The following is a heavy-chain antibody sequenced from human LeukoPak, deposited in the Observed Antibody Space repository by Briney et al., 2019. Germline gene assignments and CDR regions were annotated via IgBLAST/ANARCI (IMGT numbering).Heavy chain of an antibody. CDR3: ARDYYGSGSYPNPNYGMDV. Sequence: SETLSLTCTVSGGSVSSGSYYWSWIRQPPGKGLEWIGYIYYSGSTNYNPSLKSRVTISVDTSKNQFSLKLSSVTAADTAVYYCARDYYGSGSYPNPNYGMDVWGNGTTVTVSS. CDR1: GGSVSSGSYY. J-gene: IGHJ6*04. D-gene: IGHD3-10*01. CDR2: IYYSGST. V-gene: IGHV4-61*01.